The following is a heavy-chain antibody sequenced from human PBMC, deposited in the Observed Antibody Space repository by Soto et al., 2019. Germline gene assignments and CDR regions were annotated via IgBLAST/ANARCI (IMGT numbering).Heavy chain of an antibody. Sequence: SETLSLTCTVSGGSISSSSYYWGWIRQPPGKGLEWIGSIYYSGSTYYNPSLKSRVTISVDTSKNQFSLKLSSVTAADTAVYYCARHTIAVAGPFYYYYGMDVWGQGTTVTVSS. CDR3: ARHTIAVAGPFYYYYGMDV. V-gene: IGHV4-39*01. D-gene: IGHD6-19*01. J-gene: IGHJ6*02. CDR1: GGSISSSSYY. CDR2: IYYSGST.